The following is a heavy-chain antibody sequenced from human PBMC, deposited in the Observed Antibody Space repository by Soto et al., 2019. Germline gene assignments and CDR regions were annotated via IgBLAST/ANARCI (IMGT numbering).Heavy chain of an antibody. D-gene: IGHD6-19*01. Sequence: QVHLEQSGAEVKKPGTSVKVSCKAYGGSFSTNEIDWVRQAPGQGLEWMGRIFPNDGTADYAQKFEGRLSIIADESTSTVFMELSRLISADTAVYFCARARYSSRWGTFDRWGQGTQVAVSS. CDR3: ARARYSSRWGTFDR. CDR1: GGSFSTNE. J-gene: IGHJ4*02. CDR2: IFPNDGTA. V-gene: IGHV1-69*01.